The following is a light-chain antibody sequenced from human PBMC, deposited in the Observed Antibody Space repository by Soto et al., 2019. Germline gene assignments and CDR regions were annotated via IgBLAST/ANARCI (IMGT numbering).Light chain of an antibody. CDR3: QQRSNWPPVWT. CDR1: QSVSSY. Sequence: EIVLTQSPATLSLSPGERATLSCRASQSVSSYLAWYQQKPGQAPRLLIYDASNRATGIPARFSGSGSGTDIALTISIRGPEDFAVYYCQQRSNWPPVWTFGQGTKVEIK. V-gene: IGKV3-11*01. J-gene: IGKJ1*01. CDR2: DAS.